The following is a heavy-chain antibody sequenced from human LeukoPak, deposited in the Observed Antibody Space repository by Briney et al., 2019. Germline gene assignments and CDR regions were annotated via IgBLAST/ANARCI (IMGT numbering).Heavy chain of an antibody. CDR1: GYTFTSYG. D-gene: IGHD4-17*01. J-gene: IGHJ3*02. V-gene: IGHV1-18*01. Sequence: ASVKVSCKASGYTFTSYGISWVRQAPGQGLEWMGWISAYNGNTYYAQKLQGRVTMTTDTSTSTAYMELRSLRSDDTAVYYCASPTETTVDAFDIWGQGTMVTVSS. CDR2: ISAYNGNT. CDR3: ASPTETTVDAFDI.